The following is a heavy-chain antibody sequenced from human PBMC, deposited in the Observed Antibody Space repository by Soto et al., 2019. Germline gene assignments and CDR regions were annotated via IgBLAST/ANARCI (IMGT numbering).Heavy chain of an antibody. CDR3: PRGVAATRGCFDP. D-gene: IGHD6-19*01. J-gene: IGHJ5*02. V-gene: IGHV1-69*01. Sequence: QVQLVQSGAEVKKPGSSVKVSCKASGGTFSSYAISWVRQAPGQGLEWMGGIIPIFGTANYAQKFQGRVTIRPNETLSTAYMERDSLRFEDTALYYCPRGVAATRGCFDPWGQGTLVNVSS. CDR2: IIPIFGTA. CDR1: GGTFSSYA.